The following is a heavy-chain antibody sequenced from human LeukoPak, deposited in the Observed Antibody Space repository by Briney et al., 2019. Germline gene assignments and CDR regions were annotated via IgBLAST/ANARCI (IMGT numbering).Heavy chain of an antibody. CDR2: IYGGGNT. V-gene: IGHV3-66*01. CDR1: GFSVSGDY. J-gene: IGHJ4*02. Sequence: GGSLRLSCAASGFSVSGDYMSWVRQAPGKGLEWISVIYGGGNTYHADSVKGIFILFRDDSKNTLFLQMNSLRADDTAVYYCARERKGYSSSSFDYWGQGTLVTVSS. CDR3: ARERKGYSSSSFDY. D-gene: IGHD6-6*01.